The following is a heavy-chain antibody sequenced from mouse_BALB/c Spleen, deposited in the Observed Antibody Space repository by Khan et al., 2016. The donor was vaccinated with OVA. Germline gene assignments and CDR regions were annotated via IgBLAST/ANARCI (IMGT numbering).Heavy chain of an antibody. CDR3: VSPNWLGY. V-gene: IGHV14-3*02. Sequence: VQLQQSGAELVKPGASVTLSCTASGFNIKDTYMHWGKQRREQGLEWNGRFDPLIDNTKYDPNLQGKATVTADTSSNTAYLHLSSLTSYDTAVYYCVSPNWLGYWGQGTLVTVSA. J-gene: IGHJ3*01. CDR2: FDPLIDNT. CDR1: GFNIKDTY.